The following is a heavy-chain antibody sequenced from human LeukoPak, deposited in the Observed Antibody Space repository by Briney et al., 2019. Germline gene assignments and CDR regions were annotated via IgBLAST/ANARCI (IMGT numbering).Heavy chain of an antibody. D-gene: IGHD3-10*01. V-gene: IGHV4-34*01. Sequence: PSETLSLTCAVYGGSFSGYYWSWIRQPPGKGLEWIGEINHSGSTNYNPSLKSRVTISVDTSKNQFSLKLSSVTAADTAVYYCATVSGGALNWFDPWGQGTLVTVSS. CDR1: GGSFSGYY. J-gene: IGHJ5*02. CDR2: INHSGST. CDR3: ATVSGGALNWFDP.